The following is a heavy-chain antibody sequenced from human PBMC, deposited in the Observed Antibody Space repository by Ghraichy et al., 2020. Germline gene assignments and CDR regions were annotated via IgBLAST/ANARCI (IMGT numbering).Heavy chain of an antibody. CDR3: ATKWASSGYYYG. V-gene: IGHV3-53*01. J-gene: IGHJ4*02. Sequence: GGSLRLSCAASGFTVSSNYMSWVRQAPGKGLEWVSVIYSGGSTYYADSVKGRFTISRDNSKNTLYLQMNSLRAEDTAVYYCATKWASSGYYYGWGQGTLVTVSS. CDR2: IYSGGST. CDR1: GFTVSSNY. D-gene: IGHD3-22*01.